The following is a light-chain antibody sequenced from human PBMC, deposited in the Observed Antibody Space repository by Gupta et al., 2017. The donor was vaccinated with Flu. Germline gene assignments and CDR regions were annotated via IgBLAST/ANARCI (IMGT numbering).Light chain of an antibody. CDR3: CSYAGSSCV. CDR1: SSAVGGYNY. J-gene: IGLJ3*02. V-gene: IGLV2-11*01. CDR2: DVS. Sequence: QSALTQPRSVSGSPGQSVPISCTGTSSAVGGYNYVSWYQQHPCKAPKLMIYDVSKRPSGVPDRFSGSKSGNTASLTISGLQAEYEAAYYCCSYAGSSCVFGGGTKLTVL.